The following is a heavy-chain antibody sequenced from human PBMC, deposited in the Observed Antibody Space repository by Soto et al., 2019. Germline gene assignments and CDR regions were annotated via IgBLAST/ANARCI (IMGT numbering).Heavy chain of an antibody. CDR2: IYYSGST. V-gene: IGHV4-39*01. J-gene: IGHJ5*02. Sequence: SETLSLTCTVSGGSISSSSFHWGWIRQPPGKGLEWIGSIYYSGSTYYSPSLKSRVAISVDTSKNQFSLKLSSVTAPDTAVYYCPTREGAPGTDWWSAPWGQGTLVPVSS. CDR3: PTREGAPGTDWWSAP. D-gene: IGHD6-13*01. CDR1: GGSISSSSFH.